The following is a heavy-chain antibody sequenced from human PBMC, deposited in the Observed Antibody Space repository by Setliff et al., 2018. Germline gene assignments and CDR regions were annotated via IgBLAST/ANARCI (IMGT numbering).Heavy chain of an antibody. CDR1: GGSVGGGSYY. D-gene: IGHD3-10*01. V-gene: IGHV4-61*10. Sequence: SETLSLTCTVSGGSVGGGSYYWSWIRQPAGKGLEWIGLIQNTGNTNYNPSLQSRVTISMDTSKNQFSLKLRSVTAADTAVYYCARLSWDGLRYYGLDVWGQGATVTVSS. J-gene: IGHJ6*02. CDR2: IQNTGNT. CDR3: ARLSWDGLRYYGLDV.